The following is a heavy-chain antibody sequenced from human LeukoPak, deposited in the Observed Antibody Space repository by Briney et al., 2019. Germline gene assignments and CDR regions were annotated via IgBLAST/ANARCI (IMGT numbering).Heavy chain of an antibody. CDR2: IYYSGRA. J-gene: IGHJ3*02. CDR1: GDSISSYY. CDR3: ARERDVAQGGAFDM. V-gene: IGHV4-59*01. D-gene: IGHD2-15*01. Sequence: PSETLSLTCTVPGDSISSYYWSWLRQPPGKGLEWIGHIYYSGRANYNSSLKTRVTISVDTSKNQFSLNLRFVTAADTAVYYCARERDVAQGGAFDMWGQGTMVTVSS.